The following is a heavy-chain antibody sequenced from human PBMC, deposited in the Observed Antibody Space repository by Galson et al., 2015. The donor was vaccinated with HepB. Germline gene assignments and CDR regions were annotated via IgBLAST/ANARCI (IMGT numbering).Heavy chain of an antibody. Sequence: SVKVSCKASGYTFHAFYMHWIRQAPGQGLEWLGWINANSGATEYAQKFQGRVTLTRDTSITTAYMELTGLTSDDTAVYFCVREGDVVPATVPFDYWGQGTLVTVSS. CDR1: GYTFHAFY. V-gene: IGHV1-2*02. CDR3: VREGDVVPATVPFDY. J-gene: IGHJ4*02. CDR2: INANSGAT. D-gene: IGHD2-2*01.